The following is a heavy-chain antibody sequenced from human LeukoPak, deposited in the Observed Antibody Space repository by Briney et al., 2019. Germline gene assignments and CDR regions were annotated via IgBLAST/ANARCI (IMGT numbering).Heavy chain of an antibody. CDR2: ISYDGSNK. CDR3: AREGLDRKQLWLHYFDY. CDR1: GFTFSSYA. D-gene: IGHD5-18*01. J-gene: IGHJ4*02. Sequence: GGSLRLSCAASGFTFSSYAMHWVRQAPGKGLEWVTVISYDGSNKYYADSVKGRFTISRDNSKNTLYLQMKSLRAEDTAVYYCAREGLDRKQLWLHYFDYWGQGTLVTVSS. V-gene: IGHV3-30*04.